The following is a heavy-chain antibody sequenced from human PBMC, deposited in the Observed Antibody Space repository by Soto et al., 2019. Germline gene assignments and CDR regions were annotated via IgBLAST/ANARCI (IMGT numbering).Heavy chain of an antibody. CDR2: IYWDDDK. V-gene: IGHV2-5*02. D-gene: IGHD3-10*01. CDR1: GFSLTTSGVG. CDR3: AHRPGAGGAFDI. Sequence: QITLKESGPTLVKPTQTLTLTCTFSGFSLTTSGVGVGWIRQPPGKALEWLALIYWDDDKRYSPSLKTRLTLTKATFKNQVVPTMTNLDPVDTSTYYCAHRPGAGGAFDIWGQGTMVSVSS. J-gene: IGHJ3*02.